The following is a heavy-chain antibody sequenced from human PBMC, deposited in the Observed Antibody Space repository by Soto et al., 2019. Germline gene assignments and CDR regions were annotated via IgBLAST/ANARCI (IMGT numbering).Heavy chain of an antibody. CDR3: ARQKAESYFVSDY. V-gene: IGHV4-39*01. Sequence: SETLSLTCTVSGGSISSSSYYWGWIRQPPGKGLEWIGTIYYSGSTYYNPSLKSRVTISVDTSKNQFSLKMSSVTAADTAVYYCARQKAESYFVSDYWGQGTLVTVSS. CDR2: IYYSGST. J-gene: IGHJ4*02. CDR1: GGSISSSSYY. D-gene: IGHD1-26*01.